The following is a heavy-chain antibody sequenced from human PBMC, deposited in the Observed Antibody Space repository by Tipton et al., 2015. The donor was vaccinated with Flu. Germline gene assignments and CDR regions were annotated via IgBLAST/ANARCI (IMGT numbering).Heavy chain of an antibody. Sequence: GLVKPSATLSLTCSVSGGSIRSHYWSWIRQPPGKGLEWIGYISHSGTTSYNPFLKSRLTLSLDTSKNQFSLGLSSVTAADTALYFCARQCCSSVTCYGDDAFDVWGQGTKVIVS. D-gene: IGHD2-2*01. V-gene: IGHV4-59*11. CDR2: ISHSGTT. J-gene: IGHJ3*01. CDR3: ARQCCSSVTCYGDDAFDV. CDR1: GGSIRSHY.